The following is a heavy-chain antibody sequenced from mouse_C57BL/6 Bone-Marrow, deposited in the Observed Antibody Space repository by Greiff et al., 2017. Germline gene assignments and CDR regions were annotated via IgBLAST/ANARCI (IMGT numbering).Heavy chain of an antibody. J-gene: IGHJ4*01. CDR1: GYTFASYG. CDR3: AREDNLRMDY. CDR2: IYPRSGNT. Sequence: QVQLQQSGAELARPGASVKLSCKASGYTFASYGISWVKQRTGQGLEWIGEIYPRSGNTYYNEKFKGKATLTADKSSSTAYMELRSLTSEDSAVYFCAREDNLRMDYWGQGTSVTVSS. V-gene: IGHV1-81*01. D-gene: IGHD1-3*01.